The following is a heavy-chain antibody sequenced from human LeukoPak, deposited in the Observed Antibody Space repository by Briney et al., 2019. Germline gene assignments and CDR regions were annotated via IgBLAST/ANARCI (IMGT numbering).Heavy chain of an antibody. CDR2: INPSGGST. Sequence: ASVKVSCKASGYTFTSYYMHWVRQAPGQGLEWMGIINPSGGSTSYAQKFQGRVTMTRDTSTSTVYMELSSLRSEDTAVYYCAQQQLVPNWFDPWGQGTPVTVSS. CDR1: GYTFTSYY. CDR3: AQQQLVPNWFDP. V-gene: IGHV1-46*01. D-gene: IGHD6-13*01. J-gene: IGHJ5*02.